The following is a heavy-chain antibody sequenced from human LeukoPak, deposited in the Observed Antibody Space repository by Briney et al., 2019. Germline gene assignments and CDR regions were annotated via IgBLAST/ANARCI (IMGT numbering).Heavy chain of an antibody. J-gene: IGHJ6*02. V-gene: IGHV3-30-3*01. CDR2: ISYDGSNK. CDR1: GSTFSSYA. Sequence: PGGSLRLSCAASGSTFSSYAMHWVRQAPGKGLEWVAVISYDGSNKYYADSVKGRFTISRDNSKNTLYLQMNSLRAEDTAVYYCARTYSSSWYGSNYGMDVWGQGTTVTVS. D-gene: IGHD6-13*01. CDR3: ARTYSSSWYGSNYGMDV.